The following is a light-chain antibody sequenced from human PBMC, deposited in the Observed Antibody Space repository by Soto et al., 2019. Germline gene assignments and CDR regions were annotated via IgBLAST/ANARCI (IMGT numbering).Light chain of an antibody. CDR1: SGSIASNH. CDR2: KNE. Sequence: NFMLTQPHSVSESPGKTVTISCTRSSGSIASNHVQWYQQRPGSAPTTVIYKNEQRPSGVPDRFSGSIDSSSNSASLTISGLKTEDEADYYCQSYDDNSVVFGGGTQLTVL. V-gene: IGLV6-57*04. CDR3: QSYDDNSVV. J-gene: IGLJ2*01.